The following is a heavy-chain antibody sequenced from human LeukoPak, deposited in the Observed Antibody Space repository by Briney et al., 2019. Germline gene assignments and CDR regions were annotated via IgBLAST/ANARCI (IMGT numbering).Heavy chain of an antibody. CDR3: ARGRKYYYMDV. CDR1: GFTFSSDS. Sequence: QTGGSLRLSCVASGFTFSSDSMNWVRQAPGKGLEYVSAISSNGGSTYYANSVKGRFTISRDNSKNTLYLQMGSLRAEDMAVYYCARGRKYYYMDVWGKGTTVTVSS. J-gene: IGHJ6*03. CDR2: ISSNGGST. V-gene: IGHV3-64*01.